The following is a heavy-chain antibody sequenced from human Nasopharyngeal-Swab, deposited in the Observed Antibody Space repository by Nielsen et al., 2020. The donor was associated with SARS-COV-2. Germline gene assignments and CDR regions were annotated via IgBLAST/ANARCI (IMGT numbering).Heavy chain of an antibody. CDR3: ARDFRDSAAVAGTVGAFDI. J-gene: IGHJ3*02. CDR2: IKQDGSEK. V-gene: IGHV3-7*01. D-gene: IGHD6-19*01. Sequence: GESLKISCAASGFTFSSYWMSWVRQAPEKGLEWVANIKQDGSEKYYVDSVKGRFTISRDNAKNSLYLQMNSLRAEDTAVYYCARDFRDSAAVAGTVGAFDIWGQGTMVTVSS. CDR1: GFTFSSYW.